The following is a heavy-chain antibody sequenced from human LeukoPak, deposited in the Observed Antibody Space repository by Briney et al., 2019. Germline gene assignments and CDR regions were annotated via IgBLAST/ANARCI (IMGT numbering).Heavy chain of an antibody. D-gene: IGHD3-22*01. CDR3: ARDRDDRNAFDI. CDR1: GGSISSGDYY. V-gene: IGHV4-61*08. CDR2: IYYSGST. J-gene: IGHJ3*02. Sequence: SQTLSLTCTVSGGSISSGDYYWSWIRQPPGKGLEWIGYIYYSGSTNYNPSLKSRVTISVDTSKNQFSLKLSSVTAADTAVYYCARDRDDRNAFDIWGQGTMVTVSS.